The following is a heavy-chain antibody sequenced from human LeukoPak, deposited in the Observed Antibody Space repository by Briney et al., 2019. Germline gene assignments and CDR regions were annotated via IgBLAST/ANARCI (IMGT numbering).Heavy chain of an antibody. CDR1: GFTFSTFG. J-gene: IGHJ4*02. D-gene: IGHD3-9*01. CDR3: ARMSTGYYDDY. V-gene: IGHV3-48*01. Sequence: PGGSLRLSCVASGFTFSTFGMNWVRQAPGKGLEWVSYVSSSRTTIYYADSVKGRFTISRDDAKSSLYLQMNSLRAEDTALYYSARMSTGYYDDYWGQGTLVAVSS. CDR2: VSSSRTTI.